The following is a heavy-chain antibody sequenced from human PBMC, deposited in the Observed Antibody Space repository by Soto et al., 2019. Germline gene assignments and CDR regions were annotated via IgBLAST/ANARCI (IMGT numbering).Heavy chain of an antibody. D-gene: IGHD3-22*01. V-gene: IGHV3-15*01. CDR3: TTETESSGYYYYGMDV. Sequence: GGSLRLSCAASGFTFTNAWMSWVRQAPGKGLEWVGRIKSKSDGGTTECAAPVKGRFTISRDDSKKTLYMQMNSLKIEDTAVYYCTTETESSGYYYYGMDVWGQGTTVTVSS. J-gene: IGHJ6*02. CDR2: IKSKSDGGTT. CDR1: GFTFTNAW.